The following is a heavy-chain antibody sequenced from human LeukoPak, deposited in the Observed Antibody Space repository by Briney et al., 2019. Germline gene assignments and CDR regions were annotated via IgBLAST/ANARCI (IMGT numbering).Heavy chain of an antibody. Sequence: PSETLSLTCTVSGVSISSSSYYWGWGRQPPGKGLEWLGTIYYSGTTYQNPSLKSRVTISLDTSKNQLSLKLSSVTAADTAVYYCARVRKPHAFDIWGQGTMVTVSS. CDR1: GVSISSSSYY. CDR3: ARVRKPHAFDI. V-gene: IGHV4-39*01. J-gene: IGHJ3*02. CDR2: IYYSGTT.